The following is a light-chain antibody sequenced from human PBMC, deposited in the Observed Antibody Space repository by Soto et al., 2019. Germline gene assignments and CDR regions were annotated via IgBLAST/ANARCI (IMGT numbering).Light chain of an antibody. Sequence: EIVLTQSPGTLSLSPGERATLSCRASQSVNGDYLAWYQQKPGQAPRLLIYGASSRATGIPDRFSGSGSGTDFTLTISRLEPEDFAVYYCQQYGSSFWTFGQGTKVDI. V-gene: IGKV3-20*01. CDR2: GAS. CDR3: QQYGSSFWT. J-gene: IGKJ1*01. CDR1: QSVNGDY.